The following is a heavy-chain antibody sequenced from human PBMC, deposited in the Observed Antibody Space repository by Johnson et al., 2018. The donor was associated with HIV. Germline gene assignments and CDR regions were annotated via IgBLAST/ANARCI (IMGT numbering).Heavy chain of an antibody. D-gene: IGHD6-19*01. Sequence: VQLVESGGGVVRPGGSLRLSCAASGFTFSSYDMHWVRQATGKGLEWVSAIGTAGDTYYPGSVKGRFTISRDNAKNSLYLQMNSLRAEDTALYYCAKVAGATAAGGVPLDIWGPGTMVTVSA. J-gene: IGHJ3*02. V-gene: IGHV3-13*01. CDR3: AKVAGATAAGGVPLDI. CDR1: GFTFSSYD. CDR2: IGTAGDT.